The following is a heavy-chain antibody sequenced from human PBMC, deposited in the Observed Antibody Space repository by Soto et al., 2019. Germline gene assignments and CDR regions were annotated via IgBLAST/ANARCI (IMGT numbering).Heavy chain of an antibody. CDR2: IIPIFGTA. CDR1: EGTFSSYG. Sequence: QVQLVQSGAEVKKPGSSVKVSCKASEGTFSSYGISWVRQAPGQGLEWMGGIIPIFGTADYTQKFQGRVTXIXXXPXXTAYMQLSSLRSEDTAVYYCATRGLPNYYYYGMDVWGQGTTVTVSS. J-gene: IGHJ6*02. CDR3: ATRGLPNYYYYGMDV. V-gene: IGHV1-69*05.